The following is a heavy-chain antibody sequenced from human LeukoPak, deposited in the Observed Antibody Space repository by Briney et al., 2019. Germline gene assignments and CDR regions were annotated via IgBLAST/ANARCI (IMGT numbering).Heavy chain of an antibody. Sequence: GASVKVSCKASGYTFTSYGISWVRPAPGQGLEWMGWISAYNGNTNYAQKLQGRVTMTTDTSTSTAYMELRSLRSDDTAVYYCAREYSSGWSPNYYYGMDVWGQGTTVTVSS. D-gene: IGHD6-19*01. CDR1: GYTFTSYG. V-gene: IGHV1-18*01. J-gene: IGHJ6*02. CDR2: ISAYNGNT. CDR3: AREYSSGWSPNYYYGMDV.